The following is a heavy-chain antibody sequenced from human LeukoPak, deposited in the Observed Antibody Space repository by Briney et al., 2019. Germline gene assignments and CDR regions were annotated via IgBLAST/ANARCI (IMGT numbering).Heavy chain of an antibody. CDR1: GGSFSGYY. V-gene: IGHV4-34*01. CDR2: INHSGST. Sequence: SETLSLTCAVYGGSFSGYYWSWIRQPPGKGLEWIGEINHSGSTNYNPSLKSRVTISVDTSKNQFSLKLSSVTAADTAVYYCAGGQQQLVGGEDYWGQGTLVTVSS. CDR3: AGGQQQLVGGEDY. D-gene: IGHD6-13*01. J-gene: IGHJ4*02.